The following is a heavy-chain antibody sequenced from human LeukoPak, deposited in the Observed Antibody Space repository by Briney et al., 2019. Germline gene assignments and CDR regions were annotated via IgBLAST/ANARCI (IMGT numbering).Heavy chain of an antibody. CDR1: GFTVSSNY. V-gene: IGHV3-53*01. CDR2: IYSGGNT. J-gene: IGHJ4*02. Sequence: GGSLRLSCAASGFTVSSNYMSWVCQAPGKGLEWVSVIYSGGNTYYADSVKGRFTISRDNSKNTVHLQMNSLRAEDTAMYYCARRAGDYSHPYDYWGQGTLVTVSS. D-gene: IGHD3-22*01. CDR3: ARRAGDYSHPYDY.